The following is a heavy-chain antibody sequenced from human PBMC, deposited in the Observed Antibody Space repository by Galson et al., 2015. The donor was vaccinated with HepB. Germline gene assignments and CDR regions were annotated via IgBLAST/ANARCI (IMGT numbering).Heavy chain of an antibody. V-gene: IGHV3-33*01. CDR3: ARDETYYYDSSGLIDY. D-gene: IGHD3-22*01. J-gene: IGHJ4*02. Sequence: SLRLSCAASGFSFSTYGMHWVRQAPGKGLEWVAVIWYDENKKYYADSVKGRFTISRDNSKNTLYFPLNSLRVEDTALYYCARDETYYYDSSGLIDYWGQGTTVTVSS. CDR1: GFSFSTYG. CDR2: IWYDENKK.